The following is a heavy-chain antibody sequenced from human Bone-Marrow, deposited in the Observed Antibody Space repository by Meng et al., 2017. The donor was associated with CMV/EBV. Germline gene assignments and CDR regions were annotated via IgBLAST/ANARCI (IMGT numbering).Heavy chain of an antibody. J-gene: IGHJ4*02. Sequence: GGSLRLSCAASGFTFSSYSMNWVRQAPGKGLEWVSVIYSGGSTYYADSVKGRFTISRDNSKNTLYLQMNSLRAEDTAVYYCARDGPCSSTSCYIDYWGQGTLVTVSS. D-gene: IGHD2-2*02. V-gene: IGHV3-53*01. CDR3: ARDGPCSSTSCYIDY. CDR1: GFTFSSYS. CDR2: IYSGGST.